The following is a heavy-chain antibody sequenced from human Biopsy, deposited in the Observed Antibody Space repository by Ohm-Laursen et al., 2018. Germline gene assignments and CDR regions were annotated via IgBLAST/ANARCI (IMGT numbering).Heavy chain of an antibody. V-gene: IGHV4-39*01. CDR3: ARHPTGFWFDP. CDR1: GGSLSSSTTYY. CDR2: IYNTETT. J-gene: IGHJ5*02. Sequence: SDTLSLTCTVSGGSLSSSTTYYWAWLRQPPGKGLEWIGSIYNTETTFYNPSLKSRVTISVDTSTNQFSLKVSSLTAADTALYFCARHPTGFWFDPWGHGTLVTVSS.